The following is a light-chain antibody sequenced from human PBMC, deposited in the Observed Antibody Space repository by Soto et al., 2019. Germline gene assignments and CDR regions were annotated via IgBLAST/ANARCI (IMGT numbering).Light chain of an antibody. V-gene: IGLV2-23*02. Sequence: QSALTQPASVSGSPGQSLTISCTGTSSDLGSYNLVSWYQQHPGKAPKLMIYDVNKRPSGVSNRFSASKSGNTASLTISGLQAEDEADYYCCSYAGSSTSWVFGGGTKVTVL. CDR2: DVN. CDR1: SSDLGSYNL. CDR3: CSYAGSSTSWV. J-gene: IGLJ3*02.